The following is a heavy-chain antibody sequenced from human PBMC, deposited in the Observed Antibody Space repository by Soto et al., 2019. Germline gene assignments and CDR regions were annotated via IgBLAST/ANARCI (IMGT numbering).Heavy chain of an antibody. Sequence: PGGSLRLSCAASGFTFSSYAMSWVRQAPGKGLDWVSSVSTSGVTYYADSVKGRFTSSRDNSKNTLYLQLNSLRAEDTAVYYCARNYQCDSWGQGTRVTVSS. D-gene: IGHD2-2*01. CDR2: VSTSGVT. V-gene: IGHV3-23*01. CDR3: ARNYQCDS. CDR1: GFTFSSYA. J-gene: IGHJ4*02.